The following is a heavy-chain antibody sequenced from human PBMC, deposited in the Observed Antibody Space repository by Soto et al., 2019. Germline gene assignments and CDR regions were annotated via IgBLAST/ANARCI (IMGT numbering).Heavy chain of an antibody. D-gene: IGHD5-18*01. CDR1: GGSFSSNP. V-gene: IGHV1-69*01. CDR3: ARGGRGYSFAPRYYFDY. Sequence: QVQLVQSGSEVKKPGSSVKVSCKASGGSFSSNPLSWVRQAPGQGLEWMAGIIPIFATVHYAQKFQGRVTITADESTSTAYMELTSLRSEDTAVYFCARGGRGYSFAPRYYFDYWGQGTLVTVSS. J-gene: IGHJ4*02. CDR2: IIPIFATV.